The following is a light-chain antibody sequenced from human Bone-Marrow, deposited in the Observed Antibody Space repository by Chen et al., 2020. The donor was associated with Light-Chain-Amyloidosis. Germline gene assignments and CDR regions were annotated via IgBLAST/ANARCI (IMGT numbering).Light chain of an antibody. CDR2: VDS. V-gene: IGLV3-21*02. J-gene: IGLJ3*02. Sequence: SYVLPHPSSVSVAPGQTAPIPCGGNNIGSTSVHWYQQTPGQAPLLVVYVDSSRPAGIPERLSGSNSGNTATLTISRVEAGDEADYYCQVWDRSSDRPVFGGGTKLTVL. CDR1: NIGSTS. CDR3: QVWDRSSDRPV.